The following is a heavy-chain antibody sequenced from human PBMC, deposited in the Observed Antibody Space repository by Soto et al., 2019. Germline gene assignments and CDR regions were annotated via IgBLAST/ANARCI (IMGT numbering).Heavy chain of an antibody. CDR3: AVTMRYCSGGSCVLFDY. Sequence: SETLSLTCTVSGGSISSYYWSWIRQPPGKGLEWIGYIYYSGSTNYNPSLKSRVTISVDTSKNQFSLKLSSVTATDTAVYYCAVTMRYCSGGSCVLFDYWGQGTLVTVSS. CDR1: GGSISSYY. V-gene: IGHV4-59*01. CDR2: IYYSGST. J-gene: IGHJ4*02. D-gene: IGHD2-15*01.